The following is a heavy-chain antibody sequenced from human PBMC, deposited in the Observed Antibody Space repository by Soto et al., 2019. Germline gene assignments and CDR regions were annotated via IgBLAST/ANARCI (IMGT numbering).Heavy chain of an antibody. CDR2: IYYSGTT. Sequence: QVQLQESGPGLVKPSQTLSLTCTVSGGSISSGGYYWNWIRQHPGKGLELIGYIYYSGTTYYNPSLKSRVTISVDTSKNQFSLKLSSVTAADTAVYYCARAGITMVRGVNGWFDPWGQGILVTVSS. J-gene: IGHJ5*02. CDR3: ARAGITMVRGVNGWFDP. V-gene: IGHV4-31*03. CDR1: GGSISSGGYY. D-gene: IGHD3-10*01.